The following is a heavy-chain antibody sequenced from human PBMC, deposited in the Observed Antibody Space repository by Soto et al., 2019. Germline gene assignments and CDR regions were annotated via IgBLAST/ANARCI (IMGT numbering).Heavy chain of an antibody. D-gene: IGHD1-26*01. CDR1: GGSISSSSYY. CDR2: IYYSGST. Sequence: QLQLQESGPGLVKPSETLSLTCTVSGGSISSSSYYWGWIRQPPGKGLEWIGSIYYSGSTYYNPSLKSRVTISVDTSKNQFSLKLSSVTAADTAVYYCATRPIVGATRWFDPWGQGTLVTVSS. J-gene: IGHJ5*02. V-gene: IGHV4-39*01. CDR3: ATRPIVGATRWFDP.